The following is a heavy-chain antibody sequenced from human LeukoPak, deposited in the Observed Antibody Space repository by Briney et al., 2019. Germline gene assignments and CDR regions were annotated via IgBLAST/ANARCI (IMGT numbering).Heavy chain of an antibody. CDR3: AKDKGREGDY. D-gene: IGHD1-26*01. CDR1: GFTFSSYG. V-gene: IGHV3-30*18. J-gene: IGHJ4*02. CDR2: ISYDGSIK. Sequence: PGRSLRLSCAASGFTFSSYGMHWVRLAPRKGLEWVAVISYDGSIKYYADSVKGRFTISRDNSKNTLYLQMNSLRAEDTAVYYCAKDKGREGDYWGQGTLVTVSS.